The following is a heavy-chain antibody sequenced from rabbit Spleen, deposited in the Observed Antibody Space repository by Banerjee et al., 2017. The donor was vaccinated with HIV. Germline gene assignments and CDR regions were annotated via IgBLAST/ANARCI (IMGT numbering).Heavy chain of an antibody. Sequence: QSLEESGGGLVKPGASLTLTYTASGFSFSSGYDMCWVRQAPGKGLEWIACIYGGDGYSTAYASWAKGRFTVSKTSSTTVTLQMTGLTAADTATYFCARDTGSSFSSYGMDLWGPRHPGHRL. V-gene: IGHV1S40*01. J-gene: IGHJ6*01. CDR1: GFSFSSGYD. D-gene: IGHD8-1*01. CDR3: ARDTGSSFSSYGMDL. CDR2: IYGGDGYST.